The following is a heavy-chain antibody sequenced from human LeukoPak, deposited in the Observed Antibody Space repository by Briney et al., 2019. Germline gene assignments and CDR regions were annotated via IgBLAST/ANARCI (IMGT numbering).Heavy chain of an antibody. D-gene: IGHD4-11*01. J-gene: IGHJ4*02. CDR1: GGSISSGDLH. Sequence: SETLSLTCTVSGGSISSGDLHWGWIRQPPGKGLEWIGSFSNSGSTYYNASLKSRVTISVDTSKNQVSLKLSSVTASDTAVYYCARLSYRRFDYWGQGTLVTVSS. CDR2: FSNSGST. V-gene: IGHV4-39*01. CDR3: ARLSYRRFDY.